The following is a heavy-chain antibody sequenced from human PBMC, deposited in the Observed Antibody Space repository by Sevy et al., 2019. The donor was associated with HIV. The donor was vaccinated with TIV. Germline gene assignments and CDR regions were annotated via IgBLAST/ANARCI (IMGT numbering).Heavy chain of an antibody. V-gene: IGHV3-23*01. J-gene: IGHJ4*02. Sequence: GGSLRLSCAASGFIFRSYVMSWVRQAPGKGLEWVSTISGSGGYTYYADSVKRRFTISRDNSKNTLELEMNSLRVEDTAVYYCAGGSWSGFDYWGQGTLVTVSS. CDR1: GFIFRSYV. D-gene: IGHD3-3*01. CDR2: ISGSGGYT. CDR3: AGGSWSGFDY.